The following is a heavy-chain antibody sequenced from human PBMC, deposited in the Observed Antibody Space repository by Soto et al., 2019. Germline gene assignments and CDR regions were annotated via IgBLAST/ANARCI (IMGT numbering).Heavy chain of an antibody. CDR2: INPSGGST. CDR3: ERDPQTGVAQYGMDV. Sequence: ASVKVSCKASGYTFTSYYMHWVRQAPGQGLEWMGIINPSGGSTSYAQKFQGRVTMTRDTSTSTVYMELSSLRSEDTAVYYCERDPQTGVAQYGMDVWGQGTTVTVYS. V-gene: IGHV1-46*01. J-gene: IGHJ6*02. D-gene: IGHD2-15*01. CDR1: GYTFTSYY.